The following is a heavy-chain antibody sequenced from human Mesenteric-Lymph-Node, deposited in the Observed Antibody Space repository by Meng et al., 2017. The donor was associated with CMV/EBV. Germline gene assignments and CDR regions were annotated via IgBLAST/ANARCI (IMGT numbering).Heavy chain of an antibody. V-gene: IGHV3-9*01. J-gene: IGHJ6*02. CDR2: IDSNSGSI. D-gene: IGHD3-3*01. CDR1: QLIFDDYA. Sequence: SLKISCVASQLIFDDYAIHWVRQAPGKGLEWVSGIDSNSGSIGYADSVRGRFTISRDNAKNSLYLQMNSLRAEDTALYYCAKAITIFGVVITPVPGMDVWGQGTTVTVSS. CDR3: AKAITIFGVVITPVPGMDV.